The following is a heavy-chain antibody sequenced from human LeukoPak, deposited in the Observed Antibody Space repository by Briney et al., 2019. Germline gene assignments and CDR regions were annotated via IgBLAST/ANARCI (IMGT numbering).Heavy chain of an antibody. CDR3: ARDGGSGGRLFDS. V-gene: IGHV4-59*01. D-gene: IGHD2-15*01. CDR2: IYYSGTT. Sequence: PSETLSLTCTVSDVSFSTYYWSWIRQPPGKGLEWIGYIYYSGTTNYNPSLKSRVTMSVDTSKNQFSLRLNSVTAADTAVYYCARDGGSGGRLFDSWGQGTLVTVSS. CDR1: DVSFSTYY. J-gene: IGHJ4*02.